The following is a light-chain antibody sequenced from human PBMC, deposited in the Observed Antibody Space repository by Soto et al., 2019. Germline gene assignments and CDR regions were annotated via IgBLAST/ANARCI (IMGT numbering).Light chain of an antibody. J-gene: IGKJ4*01. Sequence: EIVLTQSPVTLSLSPGDTATLSCRASESVVRYLAWYQQKPGQAPRLLMYDTSKRATGIPARLSGSGYGRDFTLTISSLEPADFAVYYCQQRRHWPLTFGGGTKVEIK. CDR3: QQRRHWPLT. CDR1: ESVVRY. V-gene: IGKV3-11*02. CDR2: DTS.